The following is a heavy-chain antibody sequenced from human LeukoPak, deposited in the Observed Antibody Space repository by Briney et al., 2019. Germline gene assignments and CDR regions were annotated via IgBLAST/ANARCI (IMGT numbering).Heavy chain of an antibody. D-gene: IGHD6-19*01. Sequence: GGSLRLSCSASGFTFSSYAMHWVRQAPGKGLEWMGGFDPEDGETIYAQKFQGRVTMTEDTSTDTAYMELSSLRSEDTAVYYCEAHSSGWYLTDAFDIWGQGTMVTVSS. CDR2: FDPEDGET. CDR1: GFTFSSYA. V-gene: IGHV1-24*01. J-gene: IGHJ3*02. CDR3: EAHSSGWYLTDAFDI.